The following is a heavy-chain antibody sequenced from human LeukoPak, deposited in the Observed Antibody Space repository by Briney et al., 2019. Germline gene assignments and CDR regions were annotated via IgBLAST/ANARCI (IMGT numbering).Heavy chain of an antibody. Sequence: SQTLSLTCAVSGGSISGGGYSWNWIRQPPGKGLEWIGYIYYSGTTYYNPSLKSRVTISVDTSKSQFSLNLMSVTAADTAVYYCTRDTGTTGEVKFDPWGQ. V-gene: IGHV4-30-4*07. CDR3: TRDTGTTGEVKFDP. CDR1: GGSISGGGYS. J-gene: IGHJ5*02. CDR2: IYYSGTT. D-gene: IGHD4-17*01.